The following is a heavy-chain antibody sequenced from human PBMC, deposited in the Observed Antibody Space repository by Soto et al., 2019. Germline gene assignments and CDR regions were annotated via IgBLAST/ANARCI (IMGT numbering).Heavy chain of an antibody. CDR1: GFTFSSYA. CDR2: ISGSGGST. CDR3: AKVLYTVPAALEYNFDY. Sequence: GGSLRLSCAASGFTFSSYAMSWVRQAPGKGLEWVSAISGSGGSTYYADSVKGRFTISRDNSKNTLYLQMNSLRAEDTAVYYCAKVLYTVPAALEYNFDYWGQGTLVTVSS. D-gene: IGHD2-2*01. J-gene: IGHJ4*02. V-gene: IGHV3-23*01.